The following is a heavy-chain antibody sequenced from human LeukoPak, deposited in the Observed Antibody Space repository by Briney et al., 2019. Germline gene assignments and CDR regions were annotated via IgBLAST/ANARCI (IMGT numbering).Heavy chain of an antibody. CDR1: GGSFSGYY. CDR2: INHSGST. V-gene: IGHV4-34*01. J-gene: IGHJ3*02. D-gene: IGHD1-1*01. Sequence: SETLSLTCAVYGGSFSGYYWSWIRQPPGKGLEWIGEINHSGSTNYNPSLKSRVTISVDTSKNQFSLKLSSVTAADTAVYYCARGRTGTGSRWRAFDIWGQGTMVTVSS. CDR3: ARGRTGTGSRWRAFDI.